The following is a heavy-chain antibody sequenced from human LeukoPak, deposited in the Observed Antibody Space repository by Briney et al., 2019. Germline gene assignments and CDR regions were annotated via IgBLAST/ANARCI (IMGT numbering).Heavy chain of an antibody. CDR3: ARVPHDYALFDP. CDR1: GGTFSSYA. V-gene: IGHV1-69*01. CDR2: IIPIFGTA. Sequence: SVKVSCKASGGTFSSYAISWVRQAPGQGLEWMGGIIPIFGTANYAQKFQGRVTITADESTSTAYMELSSLRSEDTAVYYCARVPHDYALFDPWGQGTLVAVSS. D-gene: IGHD4-17*01. J-gene: IGHJ5*02.